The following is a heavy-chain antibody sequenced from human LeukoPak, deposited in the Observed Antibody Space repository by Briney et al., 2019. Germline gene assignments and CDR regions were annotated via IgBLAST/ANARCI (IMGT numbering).Heavy chain of an antibody. V-gene: IGHV1-8*02. CDR1: GYTFTSYG. CDR3: ARVKKKILTGYNWFDP. CDR2: MNPNSGNT. Sequence: ASVKVSCKASGYTFTSYGISWVRQAPGQGLEWMGWMNPNSGNTGYAQKFQGRVTMTRNTSISTAYMELSSLRSEDTAVYYCARVKKKILTGYNWFDPWGQGTLVTVSS. J-gene: IGHJ5*02. D-gene: IGHD3-9*01.